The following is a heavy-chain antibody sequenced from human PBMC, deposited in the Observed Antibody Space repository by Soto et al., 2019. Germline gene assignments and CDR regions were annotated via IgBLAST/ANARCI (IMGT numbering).Heavy chain of an antibody. V-gene: IGHV3-48*02. CDR1: GFTFSSYS. D-gene: IGHD3-9*01. CDR2: ISSSSSTI. Sequence: EVQLVESGGGLVQPGGSLRLSCAASGFTFSSYSMKWVRQAPGKGLEWVSDISSSSSTIYYADSVNGRFTISRDNAKNSLYLQMNSLRDEDTAVYYCASDGSAYYDILTGYYLYYYYGMDVWGQGTTVTVSS. J-gene: IGHJ6*02. CDR3: ASDGSAYYDILTGYYLYYYYGMDV.